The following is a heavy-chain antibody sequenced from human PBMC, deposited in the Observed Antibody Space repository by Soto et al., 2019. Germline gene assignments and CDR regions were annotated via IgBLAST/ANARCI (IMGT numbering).Heavy chain of an antibody. Sequence: EVQLLESGGGLVQPGGSLRLSCAASGFTFSTYAMSWVRQAPGKGLEWASAISGSGGSTYYADSVKGRFTISRDNSKNTLYLQVNSLRAEDTGVYYCAKVYYNFWSGYDYWGQGALVTVSS. CDR2: ISGSGGST. CDR3: AKVYYNFWSGYDY. J-gene: IGHJ4*02. D-gene: IGHD3-3*01. CDR1: GFTFSTYA. V-gene: IGHV3-23*01.